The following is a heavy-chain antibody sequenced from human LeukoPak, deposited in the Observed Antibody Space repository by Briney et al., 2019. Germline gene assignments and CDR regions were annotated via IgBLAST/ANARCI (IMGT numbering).Heavy chain of an antibody. CDR3: ATKKYYYGSGSYGYFDY. D-gene: IGHD3-10*01. CDR2: IYYSGST. J-gene: IGHJ4*02. Sequence: SETLSLTCAVYGGSFSGYYWSWIRQPPGKGLEWIGSIYYSGSTYYNPSLKSRVTISVDTSKNQFSLKLSSVTAADTAVYYCATKKYYYGSGSYGYFDYWGQGTLVTVSS. CDR1: GGSFSGYY. V-gene: IGHV4-34*01.